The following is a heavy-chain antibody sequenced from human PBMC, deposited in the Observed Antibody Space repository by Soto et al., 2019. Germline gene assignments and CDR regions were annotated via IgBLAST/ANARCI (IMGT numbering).Heavy chain of an antibody. Sequence: VQLVESGGGLVQPGGSLRLSCTVSGFNFSRYWMNWVRQAPGKGLEWVANSRPDTDDRFHADSVRGRFSISRDNAKKSLFLQMNSPRVEDTAVYYCAREDGTFDYWGQGILVTVSS. CDR2: SRPDTDDR. J-gene: IGHJ4*02. CDR3: AREDGTFDY. V-gene: IGHV3-7*04. D-gene: IGHD1-26*01. CDR1: GFNFSRYW.